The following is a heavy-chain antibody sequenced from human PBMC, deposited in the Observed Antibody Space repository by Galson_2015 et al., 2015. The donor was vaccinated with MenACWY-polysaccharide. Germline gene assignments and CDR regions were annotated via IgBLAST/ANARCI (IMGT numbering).Heavy chain of an antibody. CDR3: ARGRLDY. J-gene: IGHJ4*02. Sequence: SLRLSCAASGFTFNSYWMHWVRQAPGKGLEWVSGLSPTTGNTYYADSVRGRFTISRDNSKNTLYLQINSLRAEDTAVYYCARGRLDYWGQGTLVTVSS. CDR1: GFTFNSYW. V-gene: IGHV3-23*01. CDR2: LSPTTGNT.